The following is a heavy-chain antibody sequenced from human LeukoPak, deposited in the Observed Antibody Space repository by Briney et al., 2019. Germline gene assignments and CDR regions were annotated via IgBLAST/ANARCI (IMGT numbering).Heavy chain of an antibody. CDR3: ATAAAAPALIGPYYYMDV. CDR1: GYTLTELS. V-gene: IGHV1-24*01. Sequence: ASMKVSCKVSGYTLTELSIHWVRQAPGKGLEWMGGFDPEGGEMTYAQKFQGRVTMTEDTSTETAYMEVNSLRSEDTAVYYCATAAAAPALIGPYYYMDVWGKGSTVTVSS. J-gene: IGHJ6*03. D-gene: IGHD6-13*01. CDR2: FDPEGGEM.